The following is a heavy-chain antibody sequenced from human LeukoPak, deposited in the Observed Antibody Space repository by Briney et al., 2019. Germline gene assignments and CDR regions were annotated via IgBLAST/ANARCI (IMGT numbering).Heavy chain of an antibody. V-gene: IGHV3-74*01. Sequence: GGSLRLSCAASGFTFGRYWMDWVRQAPGKGLVWVSRMNSDGSSTSYADSVKGRFTISRDNAKNTLYLQMNSLRAEDTAVYYCARVVNDFWSGYGGGFDYWGQGTLVTVSS. CDR3: ARVVNDFWSGYGGGFDY. CDR2: MNSDGSST. CDR1: GFTFGRYW. D-gene: IGHD3-3*01. J-gene: IGHJ4*02.